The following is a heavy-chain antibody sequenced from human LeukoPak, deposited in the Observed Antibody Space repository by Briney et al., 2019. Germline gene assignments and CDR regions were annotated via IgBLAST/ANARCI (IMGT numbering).Heavy chain of an antibody. Sequence: SETLSLTCTVSGGSISSYYWSWTRQPPGKGLEWIGYIYYSGSTNYNPSLKSRVTISVDTSKNQFSLKLSSVTAADTAVYYCARGGVNYKIAGPWGQGALVTVSS. CDR1: GGSISSYY. J-gene: IGHJ5*02. CDR2: IYYSGST. CDR3: ARGGVNYKIAGP. V-gene: IGHV4-59*01. D-gene: IGHD3-10*01.